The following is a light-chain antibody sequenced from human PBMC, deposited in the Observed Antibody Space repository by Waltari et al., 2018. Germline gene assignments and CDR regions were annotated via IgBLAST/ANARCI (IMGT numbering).Light chain of an antibody. Sequence: EIVLTQSPATLSLSPGERATLSCRASQSVSSYLAWYPQKPCQAPRLLIYDASNRATGSPACFSGSGAGTDFTLTISSLEPEDFAVYYCQQRSNWPPSITFGQGTRLEIK. CDR2: DAS. V-gene: IGKV3-11*01. CDR1: QSVSSY. J-gene: IGKJ5*01. CDR3: QQRSNWPPSIT.